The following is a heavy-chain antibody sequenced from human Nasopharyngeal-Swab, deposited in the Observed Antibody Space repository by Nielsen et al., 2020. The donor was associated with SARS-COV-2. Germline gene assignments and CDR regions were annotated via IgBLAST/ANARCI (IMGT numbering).Heavy chain of an antibody. V-gene: IGHV3-30*18. CDR1: GFTFSSYG. D-gene: IGHD1-26*01. CDR3: AKDQGAWELLRVFDY. J-gene: IGHJ4*02. CDR2: ISYDGSNK. Sequence: GESLKISCAASGFTFSSYGMHWVRQAPGKGLEWVAVISYDGSNKYYADSVKGRFTISRDNSKNTLYLQMNSLRAEDTAVYCCAKDQGAWELLRVFDYWGQGTLVTVSS.